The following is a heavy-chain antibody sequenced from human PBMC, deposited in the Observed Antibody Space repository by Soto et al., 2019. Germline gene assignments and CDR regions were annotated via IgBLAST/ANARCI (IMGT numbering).Heavy chain of an antibody. CDR1: GGSFSSYT. V-gene: IGHV1-69*02. J-gene: IGHJ3*02. Sequence: QVQLVQSGAEVKKTGSSVKVSCKASGGSFSSYTISWVRQAPGQGLEWLGRIVPMVGRTIYAQKFQGRVAISADKSTTTRYMDLSNLASADTAMYSCALDSGSDVFDIWGQGTLVTVSS. CDR3: ALDSGSDVFDI. CDR2: IVPMVGRT. D-gene: IGHD3-10*01.